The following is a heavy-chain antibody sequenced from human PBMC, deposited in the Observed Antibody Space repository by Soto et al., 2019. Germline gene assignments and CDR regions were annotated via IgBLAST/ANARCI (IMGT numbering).Heavy chain of an antibody. CDR3: ARLWELRGKLLEY. Sequence: GESLKISCKGSGYSFTSYWIGWVRQMPVKGLEWLGIIYPGDSDTRYSPSFQGQVTISADKSISTAYLQWSSLKASDTAMYYCARLWELRGKLLEYWGQGTLVTVSS. CDR2: IYPGDSDT. D-gene: IGHD1-26*01. CDR1: GYSFTSYW. J-gene: IGHJ4*02. V-gene: IGHV5-51*01.